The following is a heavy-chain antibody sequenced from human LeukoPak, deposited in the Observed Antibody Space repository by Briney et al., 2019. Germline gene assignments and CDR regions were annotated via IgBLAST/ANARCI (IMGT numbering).Heavy chain of an antibody. V-gene: IGHV1-69*04. CDR1: GGTFSSYA. CDR3: ARDRDGSGSYFPSYFDY. J-gene: IGHJ4*02. D-gene: IGHD3-10*01. Sequence: SVKVSCKASGGTFSSYAISWVRQAPGQGLEWMGRIIPILGIANYAQKFQGRVTIAADKSTSTAYMELSSLRSEDTAVYYCARDRDGSGSYFPSYFDYWGQGTLVTVSS. CDR2: IIPILGIA.